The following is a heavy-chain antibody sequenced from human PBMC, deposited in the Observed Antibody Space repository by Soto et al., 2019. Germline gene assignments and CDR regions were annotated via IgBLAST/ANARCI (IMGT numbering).Heavy chain of an antibody. CDR1: GGSISSSNW. D-gene: IGHD3-10*01. CDR2: IYHSGGT. J-gene: IGHJ6*02. Sequence: SETLSLTCAVSGGSISSSNWWTWVRQPPGKGLEWIGEIYHSGGTNYNPSLRSRVTISVDKSKNQFSLKLNSVTAADTAVYYCARDRGSGSPRDYGMDVWGQGTTVTVSS. V-gene: IGHV4-4*02. CDR3: ARDRGSGSPRDYGMDV.